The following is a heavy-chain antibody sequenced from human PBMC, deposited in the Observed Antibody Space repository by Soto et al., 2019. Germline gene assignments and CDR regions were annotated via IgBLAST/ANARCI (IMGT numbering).Heavy chain of an antibody. CDR1: GFTVSSNY. Sequence: GGSLRLSCAASGFTVSSNYMSWVRQAPGKGLERVSVIYSGGSTYYADSVKGRFTISRDNSKNTLYLQMNSLRAEDTAVYYCARRDSSGYYYFDYWGQGTLVTVSS. J-gene: IGHJ4*02. V-gene: IGHV3-53*01. D-gene: IGHD3-22*01. CDR3: ARRDSSGYYYFDY. CDR2: IYSGGST.